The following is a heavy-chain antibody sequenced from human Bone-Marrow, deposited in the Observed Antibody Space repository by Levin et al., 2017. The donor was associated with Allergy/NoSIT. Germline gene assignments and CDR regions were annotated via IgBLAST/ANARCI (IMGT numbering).Heavy chain of an antibody. J-gene: IGHJ5*02. Sequence: GESLKISCKASGYTFTSYDINWVRQATGQGLEWMGWMNPNSGNTGYAQKFQGRVTMTRNTSISTAYMELSSLRSEDTAVYYCARGGWFGKGFDPWGQGTLVTVSS. CDR3: ARGGWFGKGFDP. V-gene: IGHV1-8*01. D-gene: IGHD3-10*01. CDR2: MNPNSGNT. CDR1: GYTFTSYD.